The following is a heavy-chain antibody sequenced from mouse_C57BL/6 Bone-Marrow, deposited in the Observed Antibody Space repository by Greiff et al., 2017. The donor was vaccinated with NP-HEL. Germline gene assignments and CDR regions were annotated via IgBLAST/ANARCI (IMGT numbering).Heavy chain of an antibody. CDR1: GFNIKDDY. J-gene: IGHJ3*01. Sequence: VQLQQSGAELVRPGASVKLSCTASGFNIKDDYMHWVKQRPEQGLEWIGWIDPENGDTEYASKFQGKATITADTSSNTAYLQLSSLTAEDTAVYDCTTGITTVVAPFAYWGQGTLVTVSA. D-gene: IGHD1-1*01. CDR2: IDPENGDT. V-gene: IGHV14-4*01. CDR3: TTGITTVVAPFAY.